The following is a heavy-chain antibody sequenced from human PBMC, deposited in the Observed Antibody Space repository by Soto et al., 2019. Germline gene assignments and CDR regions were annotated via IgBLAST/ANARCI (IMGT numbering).Heavy chain of an antibody. CDR1: GFTFSYYW. J-gene: IGHJ3*01. CDR2: IHSDGSST. V-gene: IGHV3-74*01. CDR3: ARGDRGAFDL. D-gene: IGHD2-21*02. Sequence: EVQLVESEGGLVQPGGSLRLSCAASGFTFSYYWMHWVRQAPGQGLVWVSRIHSDGSSTTYADSVKVRFTISRDNAKNTLYLQMKSLRAEDTAVYYCARGDRGAFDLWGQGTMVTVSS.